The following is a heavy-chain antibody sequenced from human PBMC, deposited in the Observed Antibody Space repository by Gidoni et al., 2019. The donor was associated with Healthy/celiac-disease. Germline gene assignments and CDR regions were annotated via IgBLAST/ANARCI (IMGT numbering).Heavy chain of an antibody. V-gene: IGHV3-15*01. J-gene: IGHJ4*02. Sequence: EVQLVESGGGLVKPGGSLRLSCAASGIRFSNARMSWVRQAPGKGLEWVGRSKSKTDGGTTDYAAPVKGRFTISRDDSKNTLYLQMNSLKTEDTAVYYCTTGSTPRGALVVPAAATYYFDYWGQGTLVTVSS. CDR2: SKSKTDGGTT. CDR1: GIRFSNAR. CDR3: TTGSTPRGALVVPAAATYYFDY. D-gene: IGHD2-2*01.